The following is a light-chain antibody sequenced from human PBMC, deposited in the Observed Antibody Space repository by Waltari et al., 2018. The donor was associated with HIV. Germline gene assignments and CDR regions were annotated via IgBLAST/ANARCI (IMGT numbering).Light chain of an antibody. J-gene: IGKJ2*01. CDR3: QQYNNWPPYT. Sequence: EIVLTQSPATLSVSPGERATLSRRASQSFSSNLAWYQQKPGQAPMLLIYGAATRATGIPARFSGSGSGTEFTLTISSLQSEDFAVYYCQQYNNWPPYTFGQGTKLEIK. V-gene: IGKV3-15*01. CDR2: GAA. CDR1: QSFSSN.